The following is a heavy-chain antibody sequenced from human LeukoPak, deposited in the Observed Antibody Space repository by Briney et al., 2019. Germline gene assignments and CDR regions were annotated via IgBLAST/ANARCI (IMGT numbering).Heavy chain of an antibody. CDR2: INPSGGST. D-gene: IGHD6-13*01. Sequence: APVKVSCKASGYTFTSYYMHWVRQAPGQGLGWMGIINPSGGSTSYAQKFQGRVTMTRDTSTSTVYMELSSLRSEDTAVYYCARVRIAAALDYWGQGTLVTVSS. V-gene: IGHV1-46*01. CDR3: ARVRIAAALDY. CDR1: GYTFTSYY. J-gene: IGHJ4*02.